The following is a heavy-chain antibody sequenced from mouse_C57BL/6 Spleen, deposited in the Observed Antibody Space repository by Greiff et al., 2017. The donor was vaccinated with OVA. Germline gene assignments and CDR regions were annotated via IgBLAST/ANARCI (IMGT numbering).Heavy chain of an antibody. CDR1: GYTFTSYW. J-gene: IGHJ2*01. CDR3: ARGLDYFDY. CDR2: IYPSDSET. D-gene: IGHD4-1*01. Sequence: VQLQQPGAELVRPGSSVKLSCKASGYTFTSYWMDWVKQRPGQGLEWIGNIYPSDSETHYNQKFKDKATLTVDKSSSTAYMQLSSLTSEDSAVYYCARGLDYFDYWGQGTTRTVSS. V-gene: IGHV1-61*01.